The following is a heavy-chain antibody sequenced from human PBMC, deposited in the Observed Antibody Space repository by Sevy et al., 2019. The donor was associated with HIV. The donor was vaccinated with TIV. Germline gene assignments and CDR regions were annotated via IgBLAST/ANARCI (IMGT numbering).Heavy chain of an antibody. Sequence: GGSLRLSCAASGFSISGYGMHWVRQAPGKGLEWVAVIWYDGTNKEYADSVKGRFTISRDNSKNTLYLQMNSLRAEDTAVYYCAKARYYPIWGQGTLVTVSS. V-gene: IGHV3-33*06. CDR2: IWYDGTNK. CDR3: AKARYYPI. J-gene: IGHJ4*02. CDR1: GFSISGYG. D-gene: IGHD1-26*01.